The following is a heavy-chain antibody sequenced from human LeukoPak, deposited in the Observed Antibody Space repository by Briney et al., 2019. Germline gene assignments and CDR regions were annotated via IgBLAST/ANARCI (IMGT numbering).Heavy chain of an antibody. CDR1: GGSISSSGYY. Sequence: SETLSLTCTVSGGSISSSGYYWGCIRQPPGKGLECIGGVYGGSTHYSPSLRSWVTISGDTSKNQVSLKLNSVTAADTAVYYCARHKGGTSWFDPWGQGTLVTVSS. V-gene: IGHV4-39*01. CDR3: ARHKGGTSWFDP. CDR2: VYGGST. J-gene: IGHJ5*02. D-gene: IGHD1-1*01.